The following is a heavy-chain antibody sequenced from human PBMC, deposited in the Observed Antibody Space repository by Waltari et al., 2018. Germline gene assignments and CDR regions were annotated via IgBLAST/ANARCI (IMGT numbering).Heavy chain of an antibody. V-gene: IGHV3-72*01. J-gene: IGHJ1*01. D-gene: IGHD6-25*01. CDR2: IRDRADNYRT. Sequence: EVQLVESGGKLVQPGGTLRLSCVVSGFSLSDYYRDWIRQTPGKGLEGGGRIRDRADNYRTEYAASVQGRCTISRDDSDSSLFLHMKGLKSDDTAVYFCTRRYGSGYHFEHWGQGTVVIVSS. CDR3: TRRYGSGYHFEH. CDR1: GFSLSDYY.